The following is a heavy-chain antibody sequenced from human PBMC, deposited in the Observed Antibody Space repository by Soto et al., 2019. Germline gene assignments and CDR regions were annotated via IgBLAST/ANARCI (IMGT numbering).Heavy chain of an antibody. CDR1: GGTFSSYA. CDR3: ARHVPAAGYYYGMDV. V-gene: IGHV1-69*13. CDR2: IIPIFGTA. Sequence: SVKVSCKASGGTFSSYAISWVRRAPGQGLEWMGGIIPIFGTANYAQKFQGRVTITADESTSTAYMELSSLRSEDTAVYYCARHVPAAGYYYGMDVWGQGTTVTVSS. D-gene: IGHD2-2*01. J-gene: IGHJ6*02.